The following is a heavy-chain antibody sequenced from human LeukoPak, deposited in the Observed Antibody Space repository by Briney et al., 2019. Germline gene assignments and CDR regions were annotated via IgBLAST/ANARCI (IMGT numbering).Heavy chain of an antibody. V-gene: IGHV3-23*01. CDR3: AKVSNGNYAGDAFDI. D-gene: IGHD1-7*01. Sequence: SGGSLRLSCAASGCTFSVYAMTWVRQAPGKGLEGVSAISGCGGSTYYADCVKGRFTISRDNSKNTLYVQMSSLRADDTAVYYCAKVSNGNYAGDAFDIWRQGTMVTVSS. CDR2: ISGCGGST. J-gene: IGHJ3*02. CDR1: GCTFSVYA.